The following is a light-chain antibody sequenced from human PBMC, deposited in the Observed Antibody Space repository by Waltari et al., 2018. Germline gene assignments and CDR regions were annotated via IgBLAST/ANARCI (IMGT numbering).Light chain of an antibody. J-gene: IGKJ1*01. Sequence: DIHLTQSPSSLSASVGDTVTITCRASQDIGAAVNWYQQRPGAAPKLLIFDADSLERGAPSRFSGGGSWTQFTFTITGLQAEDIATYYCQQFGSLPWTFGQGTTVE. V-gene: IGKV1-33*01. CDR2: DAD. CDR3: QQFGSLPWT. CDR1: QDIGAA.